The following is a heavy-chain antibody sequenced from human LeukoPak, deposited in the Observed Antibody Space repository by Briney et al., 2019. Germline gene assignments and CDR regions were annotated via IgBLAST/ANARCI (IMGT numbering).Heavy chain of an antibody. J-gene: IGHJ6*02. CDR3: ATYDPTVVTDYYYGMDV. D-gene: IGHD4-23*01. V-gene: IGHV1-46*01. CDR2: INPSGGST. Sequence: ASVKVSCKASGYTFTSYYMHWVRQAPGQGLGWMGIINPSGGSTSYAQKFQGRVTMTRDTSTSTVYMELSSLRSEDTAVYYCATYDPTVVTDYYYGMDVWGQGTTVTVSS. CDR1: GYTFTSYY.